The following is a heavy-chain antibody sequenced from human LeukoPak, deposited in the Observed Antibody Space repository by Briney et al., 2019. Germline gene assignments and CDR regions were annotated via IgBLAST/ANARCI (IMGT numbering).Heavy chain of an antibody. J-gene: IGHJ4*02. D-gene: IGHD1-7*01. Sequence: GGSLRLSCAASGFTFSSYGMHWVRQAPGKGLEWVAVIWYDGSNKYYADSVKGRFTISRDNAKNSLYLQMNSLRAEDTAVYYCATKEDYWGQGTLVTVSS. CDR1: GFTFSSYG. CDR3: ATKEDY. V-gene: IGHV3-33*03. CDR2: IWYDGSNK.